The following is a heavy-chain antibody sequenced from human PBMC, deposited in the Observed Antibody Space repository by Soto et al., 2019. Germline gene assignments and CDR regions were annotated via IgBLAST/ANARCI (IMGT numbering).Heavy chain of an antibody. CDR2: ISRDGSNA. V-gene: IGHV3-30-3*01. Sequence: QVQLVESGGGVVQPGTSLTLSCAASGFTFSHHLMHWVRQTPGKGLEWMTFISRDGSNAYYADSVKGRFTISRDNSRNTLYLEMNSLRVEDTAVYYCARDDDGWSECDLDYWGQGTPVIVSS. CDR3: ARDDDGWSECDLDY. CDR1: GFTFSHHL. J-gene: IGHJ4*02. D-gene: IGHD3-3*01.